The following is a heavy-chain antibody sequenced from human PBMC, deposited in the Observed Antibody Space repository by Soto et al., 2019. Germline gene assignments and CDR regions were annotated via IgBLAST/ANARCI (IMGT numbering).Heavy chain of an antibody. Sequence: QVQLQESGPGLVKPSQTLSLTCTVSGGSISSGGYYWSWIRQHPGKGLEWIGYIYYSGSTYYNPSLKSRVTIAVDTSKNQFSLKLSSVTAADTAVYYCARVGGQYYDSSGYYYHFDYWGQGTLVTVSS. V-gene: IGHV4-31*03. J-gene: IGHJ4*02. D-gene: IGHD3-22*01. CDR1: GGSISSGGYY. CDR3: ARVGGQYYDSSGYYYHFDY. CDR2: IYYSGST.